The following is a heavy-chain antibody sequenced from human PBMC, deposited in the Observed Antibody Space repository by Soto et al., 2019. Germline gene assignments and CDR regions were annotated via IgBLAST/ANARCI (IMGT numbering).Heavy chain of an antibody. Sequence: QVQLVQSGAAVKKPGSSVKVSCKASGGTFSSYTISWVRQAPGQGLEWMGRIIPILGIANYAQKFQGRVTITADKSTSTAYMELSSLRSEDTAVYYCARRRYYDSSGYYEGGDYWGQGTLVTVSS. CDR2: IIPILGIA. CDR1: GGTFSSYT. V-gene: IGHV1-69*02. D-gene: IGHD3-22*01. J-gene: IGHJ4*02. CDR3: ARRRYYDSSGYYEGGDY.